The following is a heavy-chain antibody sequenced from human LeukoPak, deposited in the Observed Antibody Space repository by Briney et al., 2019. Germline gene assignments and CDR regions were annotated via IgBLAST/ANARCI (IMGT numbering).Heavy chain of an antibody. CDR2: IFYSGST. J-gene: IGHJ5*02. D-gene: IGHD3-22*01. CDR3: ARASSSGYGFDP. Sequence: SETLSLTCTVSGGSIRSSSYYWVWIRQPPGKGLEWIGSIFYSGSTYYNSSLESRVTVSVDTSTNQFSLKLSSVTAADTAGYYCARASSSGYGFDPWDLGTQINDSS. CDR1: GGSIRSSSYY. V-gene: IGHV4-39*01.